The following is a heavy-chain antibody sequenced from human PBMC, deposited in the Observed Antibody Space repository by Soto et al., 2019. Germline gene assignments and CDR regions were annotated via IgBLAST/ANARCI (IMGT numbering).Heavy chain of an antibody. D-gene: IGHD5-12*01. V-gene: IGHV1-2*04. CDR2: INPNSGGT. Sequence: ASVKVSCKASGYTFTGYYMHWVRQAPGQGLEWMGWINPNSGGTNYAQKFQGWVTMTRDTSISTAYMELSRLGSDDTAVYYCARDHNSGYSGARKYYYYGMDVWGQGTTVTVSS. CDR3: ARDHNSGYSGARKYYYYGMDV. J-gene: IGHJ6*02. CDR1: GYTFTGYY.